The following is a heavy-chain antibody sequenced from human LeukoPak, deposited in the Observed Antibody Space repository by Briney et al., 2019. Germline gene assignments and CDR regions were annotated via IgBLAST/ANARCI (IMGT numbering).Heavy chain of an antibody. CDR1: GFTFSSYV. Sequence: GGSLRLSCAASGFTFSSYVMHWVRQAPGKGLEWVAVISYDGSQKYYADSVKGRFTISRDNSNDTVYLQMNSLTAEDTAVYYCANPVYSRGWYASTFDCWGQGTLVTVSS. J-gene: IGHJ4*02. CDR3: ANPVYSRGWYASTFDC. CDR2: ISYDGSQK. D-gene: IGHD6-19*01. V-gene: IGHV3-30*18.